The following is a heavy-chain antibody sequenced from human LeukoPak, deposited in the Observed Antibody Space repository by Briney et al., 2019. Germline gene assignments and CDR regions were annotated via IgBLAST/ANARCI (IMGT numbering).Heavy chain of an antibody. J-gene: IGHJ5*02. V-gene: IGHV1-8*01. CDR1: GYTFTSYD. Sequence: ASVKVSCKASGYTFTSYDINWVRQATGQGLEWMGWMNPNSGNTGYARKFQGRVTMTRNTSISTAYMELSSLRSEDTAVYYCARRASPGYDFWSGYYGNWFDPWGQGTLVTVSS. D-gene: IGHD3-3*01. CDR3: ARRASPGYDFWSGYYGNWFDP. CDR2: MNPNSGNT.